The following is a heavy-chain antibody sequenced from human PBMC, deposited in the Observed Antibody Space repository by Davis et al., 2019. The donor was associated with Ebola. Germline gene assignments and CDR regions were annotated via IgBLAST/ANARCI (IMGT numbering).Heavy chain of an antibody. V-gene: IGHV3-7*01. J-gene: IGHJ3*02. CDR2: IKQDGSEK. D-gene: IGHD2-8*02. CDR1: GFTFSSYW. CDR3: VKTRSNWWNDALEI. Sequence: PGGSLRLSCAASGFTFSSYWMSWVRQAPGKGLEWVANIKQDGSEKYYVDSVKGRFTISRDNSKNTLDLQMNSLRPEDTAVYYCVKTRSNWWNDALEIWGRGTMVIVSS.